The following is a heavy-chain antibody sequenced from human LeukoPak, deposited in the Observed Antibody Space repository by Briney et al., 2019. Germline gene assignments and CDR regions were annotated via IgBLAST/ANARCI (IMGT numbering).Heavy chain of an antibody. CDR2: SSAYNGNT. CDR3: AINPRSPHFPNDAFDI. Sequence: SVKVSCKASGYTFTSYGISWVRQAPGQGLEWMVWSSAYNGNTNYAQKLQGRVTMTTATSPSTAYLDLRSLRSDATAVYYCAINPRSPHFPNDAFDIWGQGTMVTVSS. V-gene: IGHV1-18*01. D-gene: IGHD6-13*01. CDR1: GYTFTSYG. J-gene: IGHJ3*02.